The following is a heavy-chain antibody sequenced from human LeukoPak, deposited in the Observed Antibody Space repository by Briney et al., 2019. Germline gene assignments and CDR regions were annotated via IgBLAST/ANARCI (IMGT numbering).Heavy chain of an antibody. CDR2: IYYSGST. V-gene: IGHV4-61*05. CDR3: ATHTGGSGYYL. J-gene: IGHJ4*02. Sequence: SETLSLTCTVSGDSISSNNYYWGWIRQPPGKGLEWIGYIYYSGSTNYNPSLKSRVTISVDTSKNQFSLKLSSVTAADTAVYYCATHTGGSGYYLWGQGTLVTVSS. D-gene: IGHD3-3*01. CDR1: GDSISSNNYY.